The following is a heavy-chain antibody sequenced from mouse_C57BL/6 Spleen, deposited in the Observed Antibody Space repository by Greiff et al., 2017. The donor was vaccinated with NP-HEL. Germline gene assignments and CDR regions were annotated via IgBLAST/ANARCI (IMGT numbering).Heavy chain of an antibody. J-gene: IGHJ1*03. CDR1: GYAFSSYW. CDR3: AREGDYDRYFDV. D-gene: IGHD2-4*01. CDR2: IYPGDGDT. Sequence: QVQLKEPGPELVKPGASVKISCKASGYAFSSYWMNWVKQRPGKGLEWIGQIYPGDGDTNYNVKFKGKATLTADKSSSTAYMQLSSLTSEDSAVYFCAREGDYDRYFDVWGTGTTVTVSS. V-gene: IGHV1-80*01.